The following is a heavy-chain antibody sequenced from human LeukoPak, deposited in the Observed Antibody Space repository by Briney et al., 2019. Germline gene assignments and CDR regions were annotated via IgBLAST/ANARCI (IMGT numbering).Heavy chain of an antibody. J-gene: IGHJ4*02. CDR3: ARHSSGWYRFDY. Sequence: SETLSLTCGVSGYYISSGHYWGWIRQPPGKGLEWIGSIYHSGSTYYNPSLKSRVSMSVDTSKNQFSLELNSVTAADTAVYYCARHSSGWYRFDYWGQGTLVTVSS. CDR1: GYYISSGHY. CDR2: IYHSGST. V-gene: IGHV4-38-2*01. D-gene: IGHD6-19*01.